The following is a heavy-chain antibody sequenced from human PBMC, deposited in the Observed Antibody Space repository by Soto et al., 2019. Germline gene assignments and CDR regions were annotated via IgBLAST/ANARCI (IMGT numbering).Heavy chain of an antibody. CDR3: ARGGFGESTRDYFDY. V-gene: IGHV2-5*02. CDR1: GFSLSTSGVG. J-gene: IGHJ4*02. CDR2: IYWDDDK. D-gene: IGHD3-10*01. Sequence: QITLKESGPTLVKPTQTLTLTCTFSGFSLSTSGVGVGWIRQLPGKALEWLALIYWDDDKRYSPSLKSRLTITKDTSKNQVVLTMTNMDPVDTATYYCARGGFGESTRDYFDYWGQGTLVTVSS.